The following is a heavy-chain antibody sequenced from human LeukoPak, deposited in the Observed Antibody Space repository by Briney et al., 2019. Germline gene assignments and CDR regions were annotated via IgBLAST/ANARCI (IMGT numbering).Heavy chain of an antibody. D-gene: IGHD2-21*01. CDR2: ISVSGT. Sequence: PGGSLRLSCTASGFRFGSYSIHWVRQAPGKGLEWLSYISVSGTKHADSVMGRVTVSRDDAKNSLYLQMNGLRAEDTAVYYCARIRGLTLPISYMDVWGKGTTVTVSS. J-gene: IGHJ6*03. V-gene: IGHV3-48*04. CDR1: GFRFGSYS. CDR3: ARIRGLTLPISYMDV.